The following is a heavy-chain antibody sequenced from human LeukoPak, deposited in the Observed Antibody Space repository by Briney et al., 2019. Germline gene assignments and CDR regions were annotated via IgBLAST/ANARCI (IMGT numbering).Heavy chain of an antibody. CDR3: ARSAPLCGPTGLIDY. D-gene: IGHD1-14*01. CDR2: IYYSGST. CDR1: GGSINSGGYY. J-gene: IGHJ4*02. V-gene: IGHV4-31*03. Sequence: SQTLSLTCTVSGGSINSGGYYWSWIRQHPGKGLEWIGYIYYSGSTYYNPSLKSRVTISVDTSQNQFSLKLKFVTAADTAVYYCARSAPLCGPTGLIDYWGPGTLVTVSS.